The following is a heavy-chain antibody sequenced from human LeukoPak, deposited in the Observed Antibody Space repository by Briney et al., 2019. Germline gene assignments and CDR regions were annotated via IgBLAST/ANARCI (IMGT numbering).Heavy chain of an antibody. CDR3: ARQGKDGYRVVDY. CDR2: IWPDDSDK. J-gene: IGHJ4*02. V-gene: IGHV5-51*01. CDR1: GYSFTSYW. D-gene: IGHD5-24*01. Sequence: ASVKVSCKGSGYSFTSYWIGWVRQVPGKGLEWMGIIWPDDSDKRYSPSFQGQVTISADKSISTAYLQWSSLKASDTAMYYCARQGKDGYRVVDYWGQGTLVTVSS.